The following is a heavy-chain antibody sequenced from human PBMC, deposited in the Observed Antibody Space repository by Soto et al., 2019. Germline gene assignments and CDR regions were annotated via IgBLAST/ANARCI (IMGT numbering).Heavy chain of an antibody. CDR3: ARVYSSSSGRGMDV. CDR2: IKQDGGEK. V-gene: IGHV3-7*04. J-gene: IGHJ6*02. Sequence: EVQLVESGGGLVQPEGSLRLSCAASGFTFSSYWMSWVRQAPGKGLEWVANIKQDGGEKYYVDSVKGRFTISRDNAKNALYLQMNSLRAEDTAVYYCARVYSSSSGRGMDVWGQGTTVTVSS. CDR1: GFTFSSYW. D-gene: IGHD6-6*01.